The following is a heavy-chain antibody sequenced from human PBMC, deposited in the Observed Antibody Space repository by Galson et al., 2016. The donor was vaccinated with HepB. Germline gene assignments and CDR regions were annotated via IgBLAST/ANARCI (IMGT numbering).Heavy chain of an antibody. D-gene: IGHD3-3*01. CDR2: INQDGSEK. CDR1: GFTFSGYW. J-gene: IGHJ4*02. V-gene: IGHV3-7*01. CDR3: ARFQPERGKITVFGSRYFDY. Sequence: SLRLSCATSGFTFSGYWMTWVRQAPGKGLEWVANINQDGSEKYYVDSVKGRFTISRDDAKKPLHLQMNSLRAGDAAVYYCARFQPERGKITVFGSRYFDYWGQGTLVAVSS.